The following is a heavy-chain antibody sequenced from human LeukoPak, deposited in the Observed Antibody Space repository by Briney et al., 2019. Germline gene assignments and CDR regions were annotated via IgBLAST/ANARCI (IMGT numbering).Heavy chain of an antibody. D-gene: IGHD3-10*01. CDR2: IWYDGSNR. CDR3: ARANYYSSGSYYGMDV. Sequence: GGSLRLSCAASGFTFNSHGMHWVRQAPGKGLEWVALIWYDGSNRYYVESVEGRFTISRDNSRSTLYLQMNSLRAEDTAVYYCARANYYSSGSYYGMDVWGQGTTVTVSS. J-gene: IGHJ6*02. V-gene: IGHV3-33*01. CDR1: GFTFNSHG.